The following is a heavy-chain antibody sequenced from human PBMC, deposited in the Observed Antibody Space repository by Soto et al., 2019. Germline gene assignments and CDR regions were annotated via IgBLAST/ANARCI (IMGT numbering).Heavy chain of an antibody. CDR1: GFTFRDYY. D-gene: IGHD2-15*01. Sequence: QVQLVESGGGLVKPGGSLRLSCAASGFTFRDYYMTWIRQAPGKGLDWVAYISSSGTGICYADSVKGRLTISRDNTKNSLYLQMSSLRAEDTAVYYCARAYSDAFDIWGQGTMVTVSS. J-gene: IGHJ3*02. CDR2: ISSSGTGI. CDR3: ARAYSDAFDI. V-gene: IGHV3-11*01.